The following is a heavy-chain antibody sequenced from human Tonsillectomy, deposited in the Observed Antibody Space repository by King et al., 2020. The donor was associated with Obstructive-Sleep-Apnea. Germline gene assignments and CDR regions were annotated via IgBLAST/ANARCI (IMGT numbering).Heavy chain of an antibody. Sequence: QLVQSGVEVKKPGASVKVSCKASGYTFNSYGITWVRQAPAQGLEGMGWINVYNGITYYAQKFQGRVTMTTDTSTNTAYMKLRSLRSDDTAVYYCARAAAGTFDYWGQGTLVTVSS. J-gene: IGHJ4*02. D-gene: IGHD6-13*01. CDR3: ARAAAGTFDY. CDR1: GYTFNSYG. V-gene: IGHV1-18*01. CDR2: INVYNGIT.